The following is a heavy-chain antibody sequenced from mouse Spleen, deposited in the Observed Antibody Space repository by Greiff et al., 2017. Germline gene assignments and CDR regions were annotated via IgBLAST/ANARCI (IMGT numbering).Heavy chain of an antibody. CDR3: ARRLYFLMDY. D-gene: IGHD1-1*01. Sequence: VKLQESGPELVKPGASVKISCKASGYAFSSSWMNWVKQRPGKGLEWIGMIHPNSGSTNYNEKFKSKATLTVDKSSSTAYMQLSSLTSEDSAVYYCARRLYFLMDYWGQGTSVTVSS. V-gene: IGHV1-82*01. CDR2: IHPNSGST. CDR1: GYAFSSSW. J-gene: IGHJ4*01.